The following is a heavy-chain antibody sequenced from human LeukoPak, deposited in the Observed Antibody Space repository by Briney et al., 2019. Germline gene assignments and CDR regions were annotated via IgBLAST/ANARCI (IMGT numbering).Heavy chain of an antibody. J-gene: IGHJ4*02. V-gene: IGHV3-53*01. CDR3: ARGNTMSLFDY. CDR2: IYSGGST. CDR1: GFTVSSNY. Sequence: PGGSLRLSCAASGFTVSSNYMSWVRQAPGKGLEWVSVIYSGGSTYYADSVKGRFTISRDNSKNTLYLQMNSLRAEDTAVYYCARGNTMSLFDYWGQGTLVTVSS. D-gene: IGHD3-10*02.